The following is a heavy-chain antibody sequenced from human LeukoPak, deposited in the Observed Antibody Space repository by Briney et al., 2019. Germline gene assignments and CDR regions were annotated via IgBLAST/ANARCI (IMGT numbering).Heavy chain of an antibody. D-gene: IGHD3-3*01. V-gene: IGHV3-23*01. J-gene: IGHJ4*02. CDR1: GFTFSSYA. CDR3: AKEESRHDFLSGYHRVYFDY. Sequence: PGGSLRLSCAASGFTFSSYAMSWVRQAPGKGLEWVSAISGSGGSTYYADSVKGRFTISRDNSKNTLYLQMNSLRAEDTAVYYCAKEESRHDFLSGYHRVYFDYWGQGTLVTVSS. CDR2: ISGSGGST.